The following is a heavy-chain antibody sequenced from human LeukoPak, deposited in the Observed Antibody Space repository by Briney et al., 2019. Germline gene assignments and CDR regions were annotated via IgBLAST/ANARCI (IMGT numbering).Heavy chain of an antibody. CDR1: GFTFNNYA. V-gene: IGHV3-23*01. CDR3: AKDSSYGDYVGDY. Sequence: GGSLRLSCAASGFTFNNYAMSWVRQAPGKGLEWVSTISDNSDDIYYADSVKGRFIISRDNSKNTLHLQMNSLRAEDTAVYYCAKDSSYGDYVGDYWGQGTLVTVSS. CDR2: ISDNSDDI. D-gene: IGHD4-17*01. J-gene: IGHJ4*02.